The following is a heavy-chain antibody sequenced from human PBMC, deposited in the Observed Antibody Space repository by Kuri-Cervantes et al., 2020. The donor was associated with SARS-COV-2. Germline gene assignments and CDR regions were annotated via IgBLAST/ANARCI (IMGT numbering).Heavy chain of an antibody. V-gene: IGHV4-39*07. D-gene: IGHD3-10*01. CDR1: GGSISSSSYY. CDR2: IYYSGST. J-gene: IGHJ4*02. Sequence: GSLRLSCTVSGGSISSSSYYWGWIRQPPGKGLEWIGSIYYSGSTYYNPSLKSRVTISVDTSKNQFSLKLSSVTAADTAVYYCARGVKWFGGFLFDYWGQGTLVTVSS. CDR3: ARGVKWFGGFLFDY.